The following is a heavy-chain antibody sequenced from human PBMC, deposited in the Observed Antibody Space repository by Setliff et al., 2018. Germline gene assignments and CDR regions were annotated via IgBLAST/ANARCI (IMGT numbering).Heavy chain of an antibody. V-gene: IGHV1-2*02. CDR3: ARGWGSTEPHGFDV. CDR2: INSNSGDT. CDR1: GYIFIGYY. D-gene: IGHD7-27*01. J-gene: IGHJ3*01. Sequence: GASVKVSCKASGYIFIGYYIQRVRQAPGQGLEWMGWINSNSGDTNYAQRFQVRVTVSRDTSTNTAYMELTNLTSDDTAVYYCARGWGSTEPHGFDVWGQGTMVTVSS.